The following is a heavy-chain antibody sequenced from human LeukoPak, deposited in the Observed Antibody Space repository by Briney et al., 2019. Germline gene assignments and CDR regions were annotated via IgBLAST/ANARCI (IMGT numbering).Heavy chain of an antibody. J-gene: IGHJ5*02. Sequence: GRSLRLSCAASGFTFDDYAMHWVRQAPGKGLEWVSGISWNSGSIGYADSVKGRFTISRDNANYSLYLQMNSLRAEDTALYYCAKGLQWQQLVPGHWFDPWGQGTLVTVSS. CDR3: AKGLQWQQLVPGHWFDP. V-gene: IGHV3-9*01. D-gene: IGHD6-13*01. CDR2: ISWNSGSI. CDR1: GFTFDDYA.